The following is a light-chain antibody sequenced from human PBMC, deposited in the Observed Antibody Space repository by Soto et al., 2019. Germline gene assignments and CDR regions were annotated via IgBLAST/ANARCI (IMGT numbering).Light chain of an antibody. J-gene: IGLJ2*01. CDR3: TSFAGSNDLGV. V-gene: IGLV2-8*01. Sequence: QSVLTQPPSASGSPGQSVTISCTGTSSDIGAYNYVSWYQQHPGKAPRLMIYDVSKRPPGVPDRFSGSKSGYTASLTVSGLRPEDEADYYCTSFAGSNDLGVFGGGTKLTVL. CDR1: SSDIGAYNY. CDR2: DVS.